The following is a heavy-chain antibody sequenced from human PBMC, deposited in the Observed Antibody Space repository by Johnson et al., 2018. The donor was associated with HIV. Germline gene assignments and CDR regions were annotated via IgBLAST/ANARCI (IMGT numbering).Heavy chain of an antibody. D-gene: IGHD3-22*01. J-gene: IGHJ3*02. V-gene: IGHV3-30-3*01. CDR1: GFTFSDYA. CDR2: ISYDGSNK. Sequence: QVLLVESGGGVVQPGRSLRLSCAASGFTFSDYAMHWVRQAPGKGLEWVAVISYDGSNKYYADSVKGRFTISRDNSKNTLYLQMNSLRPEDTAVYYCARSSGYYGTDAFDIWGQGTMVTVSS. CDR3: ARSSGYYGTDAFDI.